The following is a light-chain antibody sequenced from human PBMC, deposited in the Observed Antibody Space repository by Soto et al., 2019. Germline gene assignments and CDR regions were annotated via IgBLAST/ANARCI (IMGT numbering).Light chain of an antibody. CDR3: QQYNKWPPWT. CDR1: QSISNN. Sequence: EIVLTQSPATLSLSPGERATFSCRASQSISNNLAWYQQKPGQAPSLVIYRSFTRATGVPARFSGSGSGTEFTLTISSLQSEDFAVYYCQQYNKWPPWTFGQGTKVDI. CDR2: RSF. V-gene: IGKV3-15*01. J-gene: IGKJ1*01.